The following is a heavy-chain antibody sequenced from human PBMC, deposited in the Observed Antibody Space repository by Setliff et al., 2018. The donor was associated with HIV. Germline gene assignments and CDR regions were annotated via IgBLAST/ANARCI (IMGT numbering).Heavy chain of an antibody. CDR3: AREIQFSATTYYYYYMDD. CDR1: GGSISSYY. J-gene: IGHJ6*03. Sequence: PSETLSLTCTVSGGSISSYYWSWIRQPAGKGLEWIGRIYASGRTNYNPSLKSRVTLSVDTSKNQFSLKVTSVTAAATAVYYCAREIQFSATTYYYYYMDDWGRGTTVTVSS. V-gene: IGHV4-4*07. CDR2: IYASGRT. D-gene: IGHD5-18*01.